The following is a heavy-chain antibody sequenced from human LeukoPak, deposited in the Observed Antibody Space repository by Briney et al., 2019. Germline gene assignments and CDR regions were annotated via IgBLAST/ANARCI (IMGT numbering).Heavy chain of an antibody. Sequence: GGSLRLSCAASGFTFRSYGMHWVRQAPGKGLEWVAVIWYDGSNKYYSDSVKGRFTISRDNSKNTLYLQMNSLSAEDTAVYYCARRVARYYVDYWGQGNLVTVSS. CDR2: IWYDGSNK. CDR3: ARRVARYYVDY. J-gene: IGHJ4*02. V-gene: IGHV3-33*01. CDR1: GFTFRSYG.